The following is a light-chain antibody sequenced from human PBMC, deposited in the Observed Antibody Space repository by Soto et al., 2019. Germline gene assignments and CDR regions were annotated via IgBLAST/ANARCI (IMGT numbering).Light chain of an antibody. V-gene: IGKV1-39*01. J-gene: IGKJ2*01. CDR1: QSMSHF. Sequence: DIQMTQSPSSLSASVGDSVTITCRASQSMSHFLNWYQQKPGKAPKLLIYAASTLESGVPSRFSGSASGTDFNLTISSLLPEDFATYYCQQSYNNPRTFGQGTILEIK. CDR2: AAS. CDR3: QQSYNNPRT.